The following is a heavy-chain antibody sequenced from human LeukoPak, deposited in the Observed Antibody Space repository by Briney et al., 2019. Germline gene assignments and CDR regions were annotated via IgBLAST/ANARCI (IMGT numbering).Heavy chain of an antibody. CDR2: IYYSGST. CDR1: GGSISSYY. V-gene: IGHV4-59*01. CDR3: ARIGDDSSGYYYGRLSYYFDY. J-gene: IGHJ4*02. D-gene: IGHD3-22*01. Sequence: KTSETLSLTCTVSGGSISSYYWSWIRQPPGKGLEWIGYIYYSGSTNYNPSLKSRVTISVDTSKNQFSLKLSSVTAADTAVYYCARIGDDSSGYYYGRLSYYFDYWGQGTLVTVSS.